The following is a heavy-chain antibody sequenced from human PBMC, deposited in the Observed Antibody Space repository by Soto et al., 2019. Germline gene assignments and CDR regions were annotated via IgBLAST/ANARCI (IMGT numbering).Heavy chain of an antibody. D-gene: IGHD3-10*01. Sequence: QVQLQESGPGLVKPSQTLSLTCTVSGGSITSGGYCWTWIRQHPVKVLEWMGHIYYSGSTSYNPSLKSRGTISMDTSKNQFSLKLTSVTAADTAVYYCARDGDYFGSGSPPLLSRWGQGTLVTVSS. V-gene: IGHV4-31*03. J-gene: IGHJ4*02. CDR1: GGSITSGGYC. CDR3: ARDGDYFGSGSPPLLSR. CDR2: IYYSGST.